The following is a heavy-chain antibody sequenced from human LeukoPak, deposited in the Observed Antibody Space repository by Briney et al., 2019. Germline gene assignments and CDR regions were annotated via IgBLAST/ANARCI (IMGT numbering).Heavy chain of an antibody. V-gene: IGHV4-38-2*02. CDR2: IYHSGST. CDR1: GYSISSGYY. D-gene: IGHD4-11*01. CDR3: ARHLPYSNYDWFDP. Sequence: SETLSLTCIVSGYSISSGYYWGWIRQPPGKGLEWIASIYHSGSTYYNPSLKSQATISVDTSKNQFSLNLRSVTAADTAMYYCARHLPYSNYDWFDPWGQGTLVTVSS. J-gene: IGHJ5*02.